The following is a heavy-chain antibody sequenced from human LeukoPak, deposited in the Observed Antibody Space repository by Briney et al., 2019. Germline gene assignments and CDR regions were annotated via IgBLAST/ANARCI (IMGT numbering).Heavy chain of an antibody. J-gene: IGHJ4*02. CDR1: GYTFTGYF. CDR2: INPNTGGT. Sequence: GASVKVSCKAPGYTFTGYFMHWVRQAPGQGLDWMGWINPNTGGTKYAQKFQGRVTMTRDTSIGTAYMELSTVTSDDTAVYFCARVHATGYFSLDLGYWGQGTLVTVSS. V-gene: IGHV1-2*02. CDR3: ARVHATGYFSLDLGY. D-gene: IGHD3-9*01.